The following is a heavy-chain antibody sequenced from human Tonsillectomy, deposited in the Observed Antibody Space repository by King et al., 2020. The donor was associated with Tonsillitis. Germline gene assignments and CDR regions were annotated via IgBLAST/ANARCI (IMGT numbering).Heavy chain of an antibody. Sequence: VQLVESGGVVVQPGGSLRLSCAASGFTFDDYTMHWVRQAPGKGLEWVSLISWDGFSTYYADSVKGRFTISRDNSKNSLYLQMNSLRTEDTALYYCASYGGNSERLVDWGQGTLVTVSS. CDR1: GFTFDDYT. CDR3: ASYGGNSERLVD. J-gene: IGHJ4*02. CDR2: ISWDGFST. V-gene: IGHV3-43*01. D-gene: IGHD4-23*01.